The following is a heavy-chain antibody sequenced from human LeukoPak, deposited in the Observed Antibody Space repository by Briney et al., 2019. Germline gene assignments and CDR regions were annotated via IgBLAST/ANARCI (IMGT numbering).Heavy chain of an antibody. CDR2: INPNSGGT. D-gene: IGHD4-17*01. CDR3: ARDDVTTGGAIDY. CDR1: GYTFTGYY. Sequence: ASVKVSCKASGYTFTGYYRHWVRQAPGQGLEWMGWINPNSGGTNYAQKFQGRVTMTRDTSISTAYMELSRLRSDDTAVYYCARDDVTTGGAIDYWGQGTLVTVSS. V-gene: IGHV1-2*02. J-gene: IGHJ4*02.